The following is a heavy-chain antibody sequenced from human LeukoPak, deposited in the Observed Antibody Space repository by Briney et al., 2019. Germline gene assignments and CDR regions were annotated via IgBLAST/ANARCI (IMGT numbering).Heavy chain of an antibody. V-gene: IGHV4-39*02. Sequence: SETLSLTCTVSGGSISSSSYYWGSIRQPPGKGLEWIGSIYYSGSTYYNPSLKSRVTISVDTSKNQFSLKLSSVTAADTAVYCCARDRATYSSGPLDYWGQGTLVTVSS. CDR1: GGSISSSSYY. D-gene: IGHD6-19*01. CDR3: ARDRATYSSGPLDY. CDR2: IYYSGST. J-gene: IGHJ4*02.